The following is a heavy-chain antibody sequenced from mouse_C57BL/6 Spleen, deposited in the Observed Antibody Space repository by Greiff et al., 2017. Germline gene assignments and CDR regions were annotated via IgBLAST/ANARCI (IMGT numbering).Heavy chain of an antibody. CDR3: ARGDGYCDPAWFAY. V-gene: IGHV5-12*01. CDR1: GFTFSDYY. D-gene: IGHD2-3*01. Sequence: EVQGVESGGGLVQPGGSLKLSCAASGFTFSDYYMYWVRQTPEKRLEWVAYISTGGGSTYYPDTVKGRFTISRDNAKNTLYLQLSRLKSEDTAMXYCARGDGYCDPAWFAYWGQGTLVTVSA. J-gene: IGHJ3*01. CDR2: ISTGGGST.